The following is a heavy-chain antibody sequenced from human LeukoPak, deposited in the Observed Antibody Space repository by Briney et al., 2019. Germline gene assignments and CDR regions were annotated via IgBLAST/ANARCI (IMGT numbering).Heavy chain of an antibody. J-gene: IGHJ6*03. D-gene: IGHD3-9*01. CDR3: AKGYYDILTGYSLPYYYYYMDV. CDR1: GYTFTGYY. V-gene: IGHV1-2*02. Sequence: ASVKVSCKASGYTFTGYYMHWVRQAPGQGLEWMGWINPNSGGTNYAQKFQGRVTMTRDTSISTAYMELSRLRSDDTAVYYCAKGYYDILTGYSLPYYYYYMDVWGKGTTVTVSS. CDR2: INPNSGGT.